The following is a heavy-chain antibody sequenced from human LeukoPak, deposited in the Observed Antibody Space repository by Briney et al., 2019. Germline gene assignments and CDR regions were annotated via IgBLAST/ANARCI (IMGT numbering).Heavy chain of an antibody. CDR3: TTDRAIAVRPLFDF. CDR1: GFTFTNAW. V-gene: IGHV3-15*01. CDR2: IKSNTDGGTT. D-gene: IGHD6-6*01. Sequence: GGSLRLSCAASGFTFTNAWMGWVRQAPGKGLEWVGRIKSNTDGGTTEYAAPVKGRFTISRDDAKHTLYLQMHSLKIEDTGVYYCTTDRAIAVRPLFDFWGQGTLVSVSS. J-gene: IGHJ4*02.